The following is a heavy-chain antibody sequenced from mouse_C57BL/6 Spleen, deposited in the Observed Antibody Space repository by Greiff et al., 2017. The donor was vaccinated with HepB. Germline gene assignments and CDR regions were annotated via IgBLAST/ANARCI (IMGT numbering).Heavy chain of an antibody. Sequence: EVQLQQSGPELVKPGASVKISCKASGYTFTDYYMNWVKQSHGKSLEWIGDINPNNGGTSYNQKFKGKATLTVDKSSSTAYMELRSLTSEDSAVYYCAREGVLQPMDYWGQGTSVTVSS. J-gene: IGHJ4*01. V-gene: IGHV1-26*01. CDR1: GYTFTDYY. CDR3: AREGVLQPMDY. D-gene: IGHD1-1*01. CDR2: INPNNGGT.